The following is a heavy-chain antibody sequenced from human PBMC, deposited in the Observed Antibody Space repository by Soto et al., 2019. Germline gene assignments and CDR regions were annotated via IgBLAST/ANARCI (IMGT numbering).Heavy chain of an antibody. Sequence: ASVKVSCKASGYTFTSYGISWVRQAPGQGLEWMGWISAYNGNTNYAQKIQGRVTMTTDTSTSTAYMELRSLRSDDTAVYYCARNYGDYAPYYYYMDVWGKGTTVTVSS. D-gene: IGHD4-17*01. V-gene: IGHV1-18*01. CDR1: GYTFTSYG. CDR3: ARNYGDYAPYYYYMDV. CDR2: ISAYNGNT. J-gene: IGHJ6*03.